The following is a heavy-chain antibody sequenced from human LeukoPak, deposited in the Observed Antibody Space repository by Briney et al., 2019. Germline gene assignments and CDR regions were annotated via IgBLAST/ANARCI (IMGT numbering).Heavy chain of an antibody. V-gene: IGHV4-4*07. CDR1: GGSISSYY. D-gene: IGHD3-22*01. J-gene: IGHJ3*02. Sequence: SETLSLTCTVSGGSISSYYWSWIRQPAGKGLEWIGRIYTSGSTNYNPSLKSRVTMSVDTSKNQFSLKQSSVTAADTAVYYCARHYYDSSGYYYGHAFDIWGQGTMVTVSS. CDR3: ARHYYDSSGYYYGHAFDI. CDR2: IYTSGST.